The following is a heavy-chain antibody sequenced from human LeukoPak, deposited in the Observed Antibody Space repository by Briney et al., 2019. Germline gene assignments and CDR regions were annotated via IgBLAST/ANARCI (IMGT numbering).Heavy chain of an antibody. D-gene: IGHD3-10*01. CDR2: IYTSGST. V-gene: IGHV4-39*07. CDR3: ARLAGYYGSGSFDIYGMDV. J-gene: IGHJ6*02. CDR1: GGSISSSSYY. Sequence: SETLSLTCTVSGGSISSSSYYWGWIRQPPGKGLEWIGRIYTSGSTNYNPSLKSRVTMSVDTSKNQFSLKLSSVTAADTAVYYCARLAGYYGSGSFDIYGMDVWGQGTTVTVSS.